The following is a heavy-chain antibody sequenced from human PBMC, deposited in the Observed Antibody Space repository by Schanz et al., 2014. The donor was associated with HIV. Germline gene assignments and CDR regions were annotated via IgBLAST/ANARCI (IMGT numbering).Heavy chain of an antibody. J-gene: IGHJ6*02. V-gene: IGHV3-33*01. CDR2: IWYDGSYK. CDR3: ARGSGPYYYYYGMDV. CDR1: GFTFSNFA. Sequence: QVQLVESGGGVVQPGRSLRLSCAASGFTFSNFAMHWVRQAPGKGLEWAAVIWYDGSYKYYADSVKGRFTISRDNPKNTLYLQMNSLRADDTAVYYCARGSGPYYYYYGMDVWGQGTTVTVSS. D-gene: IGHD3-10*01.